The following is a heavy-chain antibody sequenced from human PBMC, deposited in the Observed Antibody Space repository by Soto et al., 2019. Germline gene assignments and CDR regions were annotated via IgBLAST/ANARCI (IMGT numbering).Heavy chain of an antibody. Sequence: QVQLVESGGGVVQPGRSLRLSCAASGFTFSSYGMHWVRQAPGKGLEGVAVISYDGSNKYYADPVKGRFTISRDNSKNMSDLQMNSLRAEATAVYYCEKDRTDDYGDSNPRHYWGQGTLVTVSS. D-gene: IGHD4-17*01. V-gene: IGHV3-30*18. CDR3: EKDRTDDYGDSNPRHY. J-gene: IGHJ4*02. CDR2: ISYDGSNK. CDR1: GFTFSSYG.